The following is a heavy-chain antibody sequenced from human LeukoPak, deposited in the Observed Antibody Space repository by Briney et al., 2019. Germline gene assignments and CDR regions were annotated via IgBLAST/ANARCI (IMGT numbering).Heavy chain of an antibody. CDR1: GFTFSSYA. D-gene: IGHD3-22*01. Sequence: GGSLRISCAASGFTFSSYAMHWVRQAPGKGLEYVSAISSNGGSTYYANSVKGRFTISRDNSKNTLYLQMGSLRAEDMAVYYCARDSAYYDSSGYYYFEYWGQGTLVTVSS. V-gene: IGHV3-64*01. CDR3: ARDSAYYDSSGYYYFEY. CDR2: ISSNGGST. J-gene: IGHJ4*02.